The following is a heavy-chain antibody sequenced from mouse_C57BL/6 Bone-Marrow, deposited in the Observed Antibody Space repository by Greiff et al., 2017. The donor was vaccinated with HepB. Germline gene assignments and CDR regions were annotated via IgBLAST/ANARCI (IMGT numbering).Heavy chain of an antibody. J-gene: IGHJ4*01. CDR1: GFSLTSYA. Sequence: QVQLQQSGPGLVAPSQSLSITCTVSGFSLTSYAISWVRQPPGKGLEWLGVIWTGGGTNYNSALKSRLSISKDNSKSQVFLKMNSLQTDDTARYYCARTPSMVYYYAMDYWGQGTSVTVSS. CDR2: IWTGGGT. D-gene: IGHD1-1*02. CDR3: ARTPSMVYYYAMDY. V-gene: IGHV2-9-1*01.